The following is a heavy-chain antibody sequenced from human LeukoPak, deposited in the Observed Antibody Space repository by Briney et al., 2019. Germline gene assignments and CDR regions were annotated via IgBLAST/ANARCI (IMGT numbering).Heavy chain of an antibody. J-gene: IGHJ4*02. V-gene: IGHV3-30*18. CDR3: AKSQENYFDY. CDR2: ISYDGSNK. Sequence: PGKSLRLSCAASGFTSSSYGMHWVRQAPGKGLEWVAVISYDGSNKYYADSVKGRFTISRDNSKNTLYLQMNSLRAEDTAVYYCAKSQENYFDYWGQGTLVTVSS. CDR1: GFTSSSYG.